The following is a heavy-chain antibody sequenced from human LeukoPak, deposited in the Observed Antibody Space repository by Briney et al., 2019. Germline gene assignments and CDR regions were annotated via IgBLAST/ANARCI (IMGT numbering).Heavy chain of an antibody. D-gene: IGHD5-12*01. J-gene: IGHJ4*02. CDR2: INPSGGST. Sequence: ASVKVSCKASGYTFTSYYVHWVRQAPGQGLEWMGIINPSGGSTYYAQKFQGRVTMTRDTSTSTVYMGLSSLRSEDTAVHYCAREGNVDIVATIDFDYWGQGTLVAVSS. CDR3: AREGNVDIVATIDFDY. CDR1: GYTFTSYY. V-gene: IGHV1-46*01.